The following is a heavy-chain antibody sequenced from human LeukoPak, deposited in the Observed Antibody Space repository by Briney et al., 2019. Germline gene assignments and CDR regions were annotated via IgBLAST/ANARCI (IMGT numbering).Heavy chain of an antibody. J-gene: IGHJ4*02. CDR2: ISGSGGST. CDR3: AKDYCSGGSCYSGLDY. Sequence: PGGSLRLSCAASGFTFSRYAMSWVRQAPGKGLEWVSVISGSGGSTYYADSVKGRFTISRDNSKNTLYLQMNSLRAEDTAVYYCAKDYCSGGSCYSGLDYWGQGILVTVSS. D-gene: IGHD2-15*01. V-gene: IGHV3-23*01. CDR1: GFTFSRYA.